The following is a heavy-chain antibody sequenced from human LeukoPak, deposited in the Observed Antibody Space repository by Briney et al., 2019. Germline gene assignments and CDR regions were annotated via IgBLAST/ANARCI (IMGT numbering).Heavy chain of an antibody. J-gene: IGHJ4*02. CDR2: IRSKAYGGTT. D-gene: IGHD6-19*01. CDR3: TRDSLDRIAVAGTLDY. Sequence: GRSLRLSCTASGFTFCDYAMSWVRQAPGKGLEWVGFIRSKAYGGTTEYAASVKGRFTISRDDSKSIAYLQMNSLKTEDTAVYYCTRDSLDRIAVAGTLDYWGQGTLVTVSS. V-gene: IGHV3-49*04. CDR1: GFTFCDYA.